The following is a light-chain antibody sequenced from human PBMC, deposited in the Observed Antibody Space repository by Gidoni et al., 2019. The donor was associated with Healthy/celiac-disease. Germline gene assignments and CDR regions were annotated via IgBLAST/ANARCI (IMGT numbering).Light chain of an antibody. J-gene: IGKJ5*01. CDR2: GAS. CDR1: QSVSSN. Sequence: EIVLSQPPATLSVSPGERATLTCRASQSVSSNLAWYQQKPGQAPRLLIYGASTRATGIPARFSGSVSGTEFTLTISSLQSEDFAVYYCQQYKNWPPITFGKGTRLEIK. V-gene: IGKV3-15*01. CDR3: QQYKNWPPIT.